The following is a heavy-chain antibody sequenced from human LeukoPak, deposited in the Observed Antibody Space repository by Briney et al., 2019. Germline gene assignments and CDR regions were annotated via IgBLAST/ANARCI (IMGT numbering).Heavy chain of an antibody. Sequence: ASVKVSCKASGGTFSSYAISWVRQAPGQGLEWMGGIIPIFGTANYAQKFQGRVTITADKSTSTAYMELSSLRSEDTAVYYCARVGAVAGGYYYYYMDVWGKGTTVTVSS. V-gene: IGHV1-69*06. CDR3: ARVGAVAGGYYYYYMDV. J-gene: IGHJ6*03. D-gene: IGHD6-19*01. CDR1: GGTFSSYA. CDR2: IIPIFGTA.